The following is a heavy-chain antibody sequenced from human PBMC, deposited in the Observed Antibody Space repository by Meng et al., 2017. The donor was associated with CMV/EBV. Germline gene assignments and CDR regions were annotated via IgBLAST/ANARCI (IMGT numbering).Heavy chain of an antibody. V-gene: IGHV1-69*05. J-gene: IGHJ3*02. D-gene: IGHD1-26*01. CDR2: IIPIFGTA. CDR1: GGTFSSYA. Sequence: SVKVSCKASGGTFSSYAISWVRQAPGQGLEWMGGIIPIFGTANYAQKFQGRVTIATDESTSTAYMELSSLRSEDTAVYYCASTVPLLRKWELQGGDAFDIWGQGTMVTVSS. CDR3: ASTVPLLRKWELQGGDAFDI.